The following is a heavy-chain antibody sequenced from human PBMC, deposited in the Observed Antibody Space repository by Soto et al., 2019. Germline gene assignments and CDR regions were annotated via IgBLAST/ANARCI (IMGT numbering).Heavy chain of an antibody. CDR2: VFWTDDK. V-gene: IGHV2-5*01. CDR3: ARAYTDDFDH. J-gene: IGHJ4*02. D-gene: IGHD2-21*01. Sequence: QITLKESGPTLVKPTQTLTLTCTFSGFSFGVSGVGVGWIRQPPGRALEGLGLVFWTDDKRYSPSLESRLTLTKDTSNNQVVLTVTNVDPGDTGTYYCARAYTDDFDHWGQGTLVTVSS. CDR1: GFSFGVSGVG.